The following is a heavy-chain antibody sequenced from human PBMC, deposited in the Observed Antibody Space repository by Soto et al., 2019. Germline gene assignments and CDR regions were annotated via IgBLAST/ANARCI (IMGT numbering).Heavy chain of an antibody. Sequence: QLQLQESGPGLVKPSETLSLTCTVSGGSISSSSYYWGWIRQPPGKGLEWIGRIYYSGSTYYNPSLPSRVSIAVDTSKNQFSLKLSSVTAADTAVYYCATLWGQDWGQGTLVTVSS. J-gene: IGHJ4*02. CDR2: IYYSGST. CDR1: GGSISSSSYY. V-gene: IGHV4-39*01. CDR3: ATLWGQD. D-gene: IGHD3-10*01.